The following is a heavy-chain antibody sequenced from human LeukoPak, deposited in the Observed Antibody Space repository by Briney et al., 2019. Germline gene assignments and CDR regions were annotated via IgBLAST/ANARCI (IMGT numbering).Heavy chain of an antibody. D-gene: IGHD3-3*02. CDR2: INPNSGGT. CDR3: ARPLHFWGGQHDAFDI. CDR1: GGTFSSYA. V-gene: IGHV1-2*02. J-gene: IGHJ3*02. Sequence: ASVKVSCKASGGTFSSYAISWVRQAPGQGLEWMGWINPNSGGTNYAQKFQGRVTMTRDTSISTAYMELSRLRSDDTAVYYCARPLHFWGGQHDAFDIWGQGTMVTVSS.